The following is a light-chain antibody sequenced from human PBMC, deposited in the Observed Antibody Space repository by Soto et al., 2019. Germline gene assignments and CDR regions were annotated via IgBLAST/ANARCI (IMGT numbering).Light chain of an antibody. J-gene: IGKJ1*01. CDR2: GAS. V-gene: IGKV3-15*01. Sequence: EIVMTQSPATLSVSPGERATLSCRASQSIRSNLAWYQQKPGQPPRLLIYGASTRASGIPASFSGSGSGTEFTLTISSLQSEDFAVYYCQQYNNWPRTFGQGTKVEIK. CDR3: QQYNNWPRT. CDR1: QSIRSN.